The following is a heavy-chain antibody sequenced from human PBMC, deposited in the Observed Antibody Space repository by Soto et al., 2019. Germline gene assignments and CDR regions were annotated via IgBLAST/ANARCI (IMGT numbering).Heavy chain of an antibody. CDR2: IIPIFGTA. CDR1: GGTFSSYA. V-gene: IGHV1-69*01. Sequence: VKVSCKASGGTFSSYAISWVRQAPGQGLEWMGGIIPIFGTANYAQKFQGRVTITADESTSTAYMELSSLRSEDTAVYYCARVRPHYGSGSYGNFDYWGQGTLVTVSS. CDR3: ARVRPHYGSGSYGNFDY. D-gene: IGHD3-10*01. J-gene: IGHJ4*02.